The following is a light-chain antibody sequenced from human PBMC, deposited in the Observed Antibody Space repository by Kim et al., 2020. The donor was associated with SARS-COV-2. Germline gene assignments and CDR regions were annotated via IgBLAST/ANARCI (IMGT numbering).Light chain of an antibody. V-gene: IGLV3-1*01. CDR1: ELGGKY. J-gene: IGLJ2*01. CDR3: QAWDSSSVV. CDR2: QDD. Sequence: SYELTQPPSVSVSPGQTASIPCSGDELGGKYVCWYQQRPGQSPLLVIYQDDKRPSGIPERFSGSNSGNTATLTISGTQAMDESDYYCQAWDSSSVVFGGGTQLTVL.